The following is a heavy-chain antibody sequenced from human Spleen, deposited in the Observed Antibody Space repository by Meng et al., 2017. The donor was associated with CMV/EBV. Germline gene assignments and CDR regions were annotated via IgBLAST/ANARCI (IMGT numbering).Heavy chain of an antibody. D-gene: IGHD4-11*01. Sequence: GESLKISCAASGFTVSSNYMSWVRQAPGKGLKWVSIIYSGGNTYYADSVKGRFTISRDNSRNTLFLQMNSLRAEDTAMYYCAKDYSNYPERPDYWGQGTLVTVSS. V-gene: IGHV3-53*01. CDR1: GFTVSSNY. CDR3: AKDYSNYPERPDY. J-gene: IGHJ4*02. CDR2: IYSGGNT.